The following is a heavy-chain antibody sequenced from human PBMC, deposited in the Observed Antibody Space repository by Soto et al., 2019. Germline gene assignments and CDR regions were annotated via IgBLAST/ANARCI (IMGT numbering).Heavy chain of an antibody. CDR2: IKQDGSEK. D-gene: IGHD2-8*01. V-gene: IGHV3-7*01. J-gene: IGHJ4*02. CDR3: ARDFGVAYDY. Sequence: VGSLRLSCAASGFTFSSDWMSWVRQAPGKGLEWVANIKQDGSEKYYVDSVKGRFTISRDNAKNSLYLQMNSLRAEDTAVYYCARDFGVAYDYWGQRTLVTVSS. CDR1: GFTFSSDW.